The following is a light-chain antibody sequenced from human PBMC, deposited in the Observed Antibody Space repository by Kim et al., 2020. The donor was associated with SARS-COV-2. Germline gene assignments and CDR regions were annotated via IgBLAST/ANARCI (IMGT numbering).Light chain of an antibody. CDR1: QNIRKY. Sequence: DIQMTQSPSSLSASVGDRVTITCRASQNIRKYLNWYQQKPGKAPKLLIYSTSSLRSGVPSRFSGSGSGTDFTLTISSLQPEDFATYYCQQSSGNPPTFGQGTKLEI. CDR2: STS. J-gene: IGKJ2*01. CDR3: QQSSGNPPT. V-gene: IGKV1-39*01.